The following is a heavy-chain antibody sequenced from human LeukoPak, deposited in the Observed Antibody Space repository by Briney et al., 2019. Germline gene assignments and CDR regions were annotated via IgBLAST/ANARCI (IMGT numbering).Heavy chain of an antibody. Sequence: SVKVSCKASGYTFTGYYMHWVRQAPGQGLEWVGRIIPILGIASYAQKFQGRVTITADKSTSTAYMELSSLRSEDTAVYYCARAKAPSYGGNSFFGYWGQGTLVTVSS. V-gene: IGHV1-69*04. CDR1: GYTFTGYY. D-gene: IGHD4-23*01. CDR3: ARAKAPSYGGNSFFGY. J-gene: IGHJ4*02. CDR2: IIPILGIA.